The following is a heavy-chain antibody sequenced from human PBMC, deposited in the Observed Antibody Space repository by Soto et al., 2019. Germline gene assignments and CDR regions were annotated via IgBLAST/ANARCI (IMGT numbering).Heavy chain of an antibody. V-gene: IGHV3-7*01. J-gene: IGHJ6*03. CDR3: VRFPLAIEYGHYNYYYIDF. D-gene: IGHD4-17*01. CDR1: EMTFSLFS. Sequence: DVRLVESGGGLVQTGKSLRLSCEVSEMTFSLFSMSWVRRVPGKRLEGVATIKDDGTEKYYVKDVKGPVTISRDNDKNSLYLEMNDLRVDDSSVYYCVRFPLAIEYGHYNYYYIDFWGKGTTFTVSS. CDR2: IKDDGTEK.